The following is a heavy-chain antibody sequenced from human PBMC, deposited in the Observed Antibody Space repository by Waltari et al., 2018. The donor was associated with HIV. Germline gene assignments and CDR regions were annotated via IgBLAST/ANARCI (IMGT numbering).Heavy chain of an antibody. CDR1: GFSLSTSGMC. CDR2: TDWDDDA. V-gene: IGHV2-70*15. D-gene: IGHD4-17*01. Sequence: QVTLRESGPALVKPTQTLPLTCIVSGFSLSTSGMCVSWIRQPPGRAMEWLASTDWDDDAYYSTSLKGRLAISKDTSKSGVFLTMTNMAPVDTATFYCVRCLYGYFDYWGQGTLVTVSS. J-gene: IGHJ4*02. CDR3: VRCLYGYFDY.